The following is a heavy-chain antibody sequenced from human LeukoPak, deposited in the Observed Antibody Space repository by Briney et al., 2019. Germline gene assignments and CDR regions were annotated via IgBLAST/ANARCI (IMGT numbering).Heavy chain of an antibody. CDR2: IYYSGST. CDR1: GGSISSTSHY. Sequence: PSETLSLTCTVSGGSISSTSHYWDCLRQPPGKGLEWIGSIYYSGSTYYNPSLKSRVTISVDTSKNQFSLKLSSVTAADTAIYYCATSSAGDSSSLYYESFRPNWFGPWGQGTLVTVSS. D-gene: IGHD3-22*01. J-gene: IGHJ5*02. V-gene: IGHV4-39*01. CDR3: ATSSAGDSSSLYYESFRPNWFGP.